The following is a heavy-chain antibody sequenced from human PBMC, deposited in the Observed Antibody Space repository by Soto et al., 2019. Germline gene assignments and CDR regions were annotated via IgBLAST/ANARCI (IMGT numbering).Heavy chain of an antibody. CDR2: ISWNSGSI. D-gene: IGHD3-10*01. CDR3: AKDTFYYGSGSYQG. CDR1: GFTFDDYA. J-gene: IGHJ4*02. Sequence: EVQLVESGGGLVQPGRSLRLSCAASGFTFDDYAMHWVRQAPGKGLEWVSGISWNSGSIGYADSVKGRFTISRDNAKNSLYLQMNSLRAEDTALYYCAKDTFYYGSGSYQGWGQGTLVTVSS. V-gene: IGHV3-9*01.